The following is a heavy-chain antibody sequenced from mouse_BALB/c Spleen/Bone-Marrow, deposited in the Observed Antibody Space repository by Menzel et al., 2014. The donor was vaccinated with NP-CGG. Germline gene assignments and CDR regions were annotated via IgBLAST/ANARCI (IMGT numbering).Heavy chain of an antibody. J-gene: IGHJ2*01. CDR3: TRSYGSSYEYYPDY. Sequence: QVQLQQSGAELVRPGASVKLSCKASGYTFTSDWINWMKQRPGQGLEWIGNIYPSDSYTNYNQKFKDRATLTVDKSSSTAYMQLSSPTSEDSAVYYCTRSYGSSYEYYPDYWGQGTTLTVSS. V-gene: IGHV1-69*02. CDR1: GYTFTSDW. CDR2: IYPSDSYT. D-gene: IGHD1-1*01.